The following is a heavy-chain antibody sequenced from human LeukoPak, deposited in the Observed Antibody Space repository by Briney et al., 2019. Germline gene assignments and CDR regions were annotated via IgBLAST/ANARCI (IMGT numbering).Heavy chain of an antibody. J-gene: IGHJ4*02. CDR1: GFTFSSYG. V-gene: IGHV3-30*18. CDR2: ISYDGSNE. CDR3: AKNAWGSSGLEDGFDY. Sequence: QPGGSLRLSCVASGFTFSSYGMHWVRQAPGKGLEWVAFISYDGSNENIADSVKGRFIISRDNSKNTLYLQMNSLRAEDTAVYCCAKNAWGSSGLEDGFDYWGQGTLVTVSS. D-gene: IGHD3-22*01.